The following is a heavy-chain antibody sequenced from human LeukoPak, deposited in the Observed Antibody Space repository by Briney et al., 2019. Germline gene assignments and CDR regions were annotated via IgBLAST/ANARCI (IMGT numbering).Heavy chain of an antibody. CDR3: ARARLGTVTGYHFDY. CDR2: IWYDGSKT. CDR1: GFTFSNFF. J-gene: IGHJ4*02. V-gene: IGHV3-33*01. Sequence: GTSLRLSCAASGFTFSNFFMHWVRQAPGKGLEWVALIWYDGSKTYYVDSVKGRFTISRDNSKDTVYLQMNSLRAEDTAVYHCARARLGTVTGYHFDYWGQGIPVIVSS. D-gene: IGHD3-9*01.